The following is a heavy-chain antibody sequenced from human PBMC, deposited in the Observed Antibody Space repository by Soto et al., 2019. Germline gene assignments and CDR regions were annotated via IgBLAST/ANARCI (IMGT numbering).Heavy chain of an antibody. CDR2: IKSKTDGGTT. V-gene: IGHV3-15*07. Sequence: EVQLVESGGGLVKPGGSLRLSCAASGFTFSNAWMNWVRQAPGKGLEWVGRIKSKTDGGTTDYAAPVKGSFTISRDDSKNTLYLQMNSLKTEDTAVYYCTTLYSGYYWDRWFDPWCQGTLVTVCS. D-gene: IGHD5-12*01. CDR3: TTLYSGYYWDRWFDP. CDR1: GFTFSNAW. J-gene: IGHJ5*02.